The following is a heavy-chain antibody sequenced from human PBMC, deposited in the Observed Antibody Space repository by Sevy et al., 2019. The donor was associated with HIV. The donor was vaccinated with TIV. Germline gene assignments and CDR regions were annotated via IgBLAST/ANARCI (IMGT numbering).Heavy chain of an antibody. CDR1: GFTFSSYA. CDR3: ASRGPKNCGYSGYDSCPFDY. D-gene: IGHD5-12*01. Sequence: GGSLRLSCAASGFTFSSYAMHWVRQAPGKGLEWVAVISYDGSNKYYADSVKGRFTISRDNSKNTLYLQMNSLRAEDTVVYYCASRGPKNCGYSGYDSCPFDYWGQGTLVTVSS. CDR2: ISYDGSNK. V-gene: IGHV3-30-3*01. J-gene: IGHJ4*02.